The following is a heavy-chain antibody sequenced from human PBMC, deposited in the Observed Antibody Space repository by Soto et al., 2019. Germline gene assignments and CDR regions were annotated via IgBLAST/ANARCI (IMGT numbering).Heavy chain of an antibody. CDR2: MNPNSGDT. CDR3: ARAPRNWGFVF. CDR1: GYTFTNYD. Sequence: QVQLVQSGAEVKKPGASVKVSCKASGYTFTNYDINWVRQTTGQGLEWLGGMNPNSGDTGYAQKFQDKVTMTRNTAIRTAYMEQSSLTFEDTDKYAGARAPRNWGFVFWGQGNLVTVSS. D-gene: IGHD7-27*01. V-gene: IGHV1-8*01. J-gene: IGHJ4*02.